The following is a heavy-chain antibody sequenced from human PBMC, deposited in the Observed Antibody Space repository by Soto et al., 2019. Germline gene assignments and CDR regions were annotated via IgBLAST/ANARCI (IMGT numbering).Heavy chain of an antibody. CDR1: GGTFSSYA. Sequence: SVKVSCKASGGTFSSYAISWVRQAPGQGLEWMGGIIPIFGTANYAQKFQGRVTITADESTSTAYMELSSLRSEDTAVYYCAREEGQWLVRSDYYYGMDVWGQGTTVTVSS. D-gene: IGHD6-19*01. CDR3: AREEGQWLVRSDYYYGMDV. J-gene: IGHJ6*02. V-gene: IGHV1-69*01. CDR2: IIPIFGTA.